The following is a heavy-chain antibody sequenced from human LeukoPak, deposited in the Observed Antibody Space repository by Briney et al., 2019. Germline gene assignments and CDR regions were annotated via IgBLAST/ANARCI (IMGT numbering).Heavy chain of an antibody. J-gene: IGHJ5*02. CDR1: GYTFTGYY. V-gene: IGHV1-2*02. CDR2: INPNSGGT. Sequence: EASVKVSCKASGYTFTGYYMHWVRQAPGQGLEWMGWINPNSGGTNYAQKFQGRVTMTRDTSISTAYMELSRLRSDDTAVYYCARVWYYDFWSGKNWFDPWGQGTLVTVSS. D-gene: IGHD3-3*01. CDR3: ARVWYYDFWSGKNWFDP.